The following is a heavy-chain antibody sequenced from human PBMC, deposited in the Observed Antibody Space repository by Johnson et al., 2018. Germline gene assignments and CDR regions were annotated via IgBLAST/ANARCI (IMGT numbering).Heavy chain of an antibody. D-gene: IGHD3-10*01. CDR3: ARDSSYGSGSYYYGMDV. J-gene: IGHJ6*02. CDR1: GFTFSSYG. CDR2: IWYDGSNK. Sequence: QVQLVQSGGNLVQPGRSLRLSCAASGFTFSSYGMHWVRQAPGKGLEWVAVIWYDGSNKYYADSVKGRFTISRDNSKNTLYLQMNSLRAEDTAVYYCARDSSYGSGSYYYGMDVWGQGTTVTVSS. V-gene: IGHV3-33*01.